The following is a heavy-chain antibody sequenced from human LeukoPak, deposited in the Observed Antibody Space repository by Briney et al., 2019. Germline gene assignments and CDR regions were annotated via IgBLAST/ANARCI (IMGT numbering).Heavy chain of an antibody. Sequence: EASVTVSCKASGYTFTGYYMHWVRQAPGQGLEWMGWINPYSGGPNYAQKFQGRVTMTRDTSISTAYMELSRLRSDDTAVYYCARGVGTYYFDYWGQGTPVTVSS. CDR1: GYTFTGYY. J-gene: IGHJ4*02. CDR2: INPYSGGP. CDR3: ARGVGTYYFDY. D-gene: IGHD1-1*01. V-gene: IGHV1-2*02.